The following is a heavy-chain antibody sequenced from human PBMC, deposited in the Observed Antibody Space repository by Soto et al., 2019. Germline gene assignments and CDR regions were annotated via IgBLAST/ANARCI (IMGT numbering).Heavy chain of an antibody. CDR3: ARERLRERQLWSPGSH. V-gene: IGHV1-69*13. D-gene: IGHD5-18*01. CDR1: GGILSSYA. CDR2: IIPIFGTA. Sequence: SVKVSCKASGGILSSYAISWVRQAPGQGLEWMGGIIPIFGTANYAQKFQGRVTITADESTSTAYMELSSLRSEDTAVYYCARERLRERQLWSPGSHWGQGTLVTVSS. J-gene: IGHJ4*02.